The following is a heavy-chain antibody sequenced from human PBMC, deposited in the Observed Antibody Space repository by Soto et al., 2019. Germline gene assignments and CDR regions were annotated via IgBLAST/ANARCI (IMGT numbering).Heavy chain of an antibody. D-gene: IGHD5-12*01. V-gene: IGHV1-69*01. CDR3: ARDHERPYEVEPPEC. Sequence: QVQLVQSGAEVKKPGSSVKVSCKASGGTFSSYAISWVRQAPGQGLEWMGGIIPIFGTANYAQKFQGRVKINADESTRTAYMGLSSLRSEDTAVYYCARDHERPYEVEPPECWGQGTLVTVSS. CDR1: GGTFSSYA. J-gene: IGHJ4*02. CDR2: IIPIFGTA.